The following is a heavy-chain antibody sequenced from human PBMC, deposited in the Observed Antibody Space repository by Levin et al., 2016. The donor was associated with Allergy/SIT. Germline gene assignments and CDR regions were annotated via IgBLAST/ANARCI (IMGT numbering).Heavy chain of an antibody. CDR1: GFTFSSYA. Sequence: GESLKISCAASGFTFSSYAMNWVRQAPGKGLEWVSTINGRGNTAYYADSVKGRFTISRDNSKNTLYLQMSRLRAEDTAVYYCAKGASGPHIEQFVPVFEYWGQGSLVTVSS. CDR2: INGRGNTA. V-gene: IGHV3-23*01. D-gene: IGHD2-21*01. J-gene: IGHJ4*02. CDR3: AKGASGPHIEQFVPVFEY.